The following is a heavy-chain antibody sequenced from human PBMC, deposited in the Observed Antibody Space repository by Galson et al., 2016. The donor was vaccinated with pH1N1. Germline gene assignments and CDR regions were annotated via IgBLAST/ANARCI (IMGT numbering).Heavy chain of an antibody. CDR3: ATVIAAGYGMDA. V-gene: IGHV1-24*01. Sequence: SVKVSCKVSGYTLTELSMHRVRQAPGKELEWMGGFGPEDGETIYAQKFQGRVTMTEDTSTDTAYMELSSLGSEDTAVYYCATVIAAGYGMDAWAKGPRSPSP. CDR2: FGPEDGET. CDR1: GYTLTELS. J-gene: IGHJ6*02. D-gene: IGHD6-13*01.